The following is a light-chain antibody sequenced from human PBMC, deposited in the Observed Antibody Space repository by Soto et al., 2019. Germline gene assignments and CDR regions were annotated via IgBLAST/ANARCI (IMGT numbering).Light chain of an antibody. V-gene: IGKV3-20*01. Sequence: EIVLTQSPGTLSLSPGKRATLSCRASQSVSSSYLAWYQQKPGQAPRLLIYGASSRATGIPDRFSGSGSGTDFTLTISRLEPEDFAVYYCQQYGSSRTFGQGTKVEI. CDR3: QQYGSSRT. CDR1: QSVSSSY. J-gene: IGKJ1*01. CDR2: GAS.